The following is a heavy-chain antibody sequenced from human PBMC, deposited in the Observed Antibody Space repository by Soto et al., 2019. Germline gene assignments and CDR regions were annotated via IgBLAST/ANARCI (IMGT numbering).Heavy chain of an antibody. CDR2: ISGSGGSK. CDR1: GFTFSSYA. CDR3: ARDYDYIWGSYRYPLFDY. J-gene: IGHJ4*02. V-gene: IGHV3-23*01. D-gene: IGHD3-16*02. Sequence: PGGSLRLSCAASGFTFSSYAMSWVRPAPGKGLEWVSAISGSGGSKYYADSVKGRFTISRDNSKNTLYLQMNSLRAEDTAVYYCARDYDYIWGSYRYPLFDYWGQGTLVTVSS.